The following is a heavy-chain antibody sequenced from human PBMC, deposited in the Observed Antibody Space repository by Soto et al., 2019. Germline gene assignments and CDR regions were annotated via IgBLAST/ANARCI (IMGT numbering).Heavy chain of an antibody. CDR2: IYYSGST. Sequence: QVQLQESGPGLVKPSQTLSLTCTVSGGSISSGGYYWSWIRQHPGKGLEWIGYIYYSGSTYYNPSLKSRVTISVDTSKNQFSRKLSSVTAADTAVYYCARDEVSQDGYNYSFWYFDLWGRGTLVTVSS. CDR3: ARDEVSQDGYNYSFWYFDL. J-gene: IGHJ2*01. D-gene: IGHD5-12*01. CDR1: GGSISSGGYY. V-gene: IGHV4-31*03.